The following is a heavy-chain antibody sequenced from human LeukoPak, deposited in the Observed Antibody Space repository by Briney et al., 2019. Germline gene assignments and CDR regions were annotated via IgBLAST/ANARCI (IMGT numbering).Heavy chain of an antibody. CDR2: IIPIFGTA. J-gene: IGHJ4*02. D-gene: IGHD5-18*01. CDR1: GGTFSSYA. V-gene: IGHV1-69*05. Sequence: SVKVSCKASGGTFSSYAISWVRQAPGQGLEWMGGIIPIFGTANYAQKFQGRVTITTDESTSTVYMELSSLRSEDTAVYYCARQNTAMADIDYWGQGTLVTVSS. CDR3: ARQNTAMADIDY.